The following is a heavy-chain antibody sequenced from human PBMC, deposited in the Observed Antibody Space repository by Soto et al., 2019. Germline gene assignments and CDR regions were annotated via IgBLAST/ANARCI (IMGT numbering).Heavy chain of an antibody. CDR3: AKEFGWELQLSHPYYNSGMDV. Sequence: ESGGGVVQPGRSLRLSCAASGFTFRSYGMHWVRKAPGKGLEWVALMSFDGSNKYYADSVRGRFTISSDNSKSTLYLQMDILRPEDTAVYYCAKEFGWELQLSHPYYNSGMDVWGQGTTVTVSS. CDR1: GFTFRSYG. CDR2: MSFDGSNK. V-gene: IGHV3-30*18. J-gene: IGHJ6*02. D-gene: IGHD1-1*01.